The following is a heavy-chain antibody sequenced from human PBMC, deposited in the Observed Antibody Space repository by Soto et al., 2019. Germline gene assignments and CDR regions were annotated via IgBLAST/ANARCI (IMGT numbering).Heavy chain of an antibody. CDR2: INPIFGTA. D-gene: IGHD1-26*01. CDR3: ARGWETVGATTAFAY. V-gene: IGHV1-69*06. CDR1: GGTFSKYA. Sequence: QVQLVQSGAEVKKPGSSVKVSCKASGGTFSKYAINWVRQAPGRGLAWMGGINPIFGTAAYAQKFQGRVTSTADKSTTTAYMEVSSVTSDDTAVYYCARGWETVGATTAFAYWGQGTLVTVSS. J-gene: IGHJ4*02.